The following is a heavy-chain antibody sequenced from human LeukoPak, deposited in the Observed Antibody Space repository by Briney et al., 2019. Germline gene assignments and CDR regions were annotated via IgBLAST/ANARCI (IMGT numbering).Heavy chain of an antibody. V-gene: IGHV4-34*01. CDR3: ATSLGYRAYHDH. CDR2: INHSGGT. D-gene: IGHD6-25*01. CDR1: GGSFSGYY. J-gene: IGHJ4*02. Sequence: SETLSLTCAVYGGSFSGYYWSWIRQPPGKGLEWIGEINHSGGTNYNPSLKSRVTISVDTSKNQFSLKLSSVTAADTAVYYCATSLGYRAYHDHWGQGTLVTVSS.